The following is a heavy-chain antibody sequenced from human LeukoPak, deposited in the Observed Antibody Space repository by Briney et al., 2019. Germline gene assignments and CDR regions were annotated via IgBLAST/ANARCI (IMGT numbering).Heavy chain of an antibody. D-gene: IGHD3-22*01. CDR2: IIPILDIT. CDR1: GGTFRNSG. V-gene: IGHV1-69*04. CDR3: ARKDSSGYDTGLLDY. J-gene: IGHJ4*02. Sequence: GASVKVSCKASGGTFRNSGISWVRQAPGQGLEYVGRIIPILDITEYGKTSPGRVTITADTATDTFYMELSGLRSEDTAVYYCARKDSSGYDTGLLDYWGQGTLVTVSS.